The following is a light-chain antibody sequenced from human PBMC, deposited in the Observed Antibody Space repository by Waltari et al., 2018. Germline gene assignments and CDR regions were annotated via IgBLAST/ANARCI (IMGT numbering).Light chain of an antibody. CDR1: QGISDY. J-gene: IGKJ1*01. Sequence: IQLTQSPSSLSASVGDRVTITGRASQGISDYLAWYQQKPGTAPKLLIYASSTLQIGVPSRFSGSGSGTEFTLTISSLQPEDFATYYCQLLNSAQWTFGQGTKVEIK. CDR3: QLLNSAQWT. V-gene: IGKV1-9*01. CDR2: ASS.